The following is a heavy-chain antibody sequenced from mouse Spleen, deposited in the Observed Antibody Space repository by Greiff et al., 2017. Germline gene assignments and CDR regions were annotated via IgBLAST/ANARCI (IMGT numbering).Heavy chain of an antibody. CDR3: ARDRYYGSSYDAMDY. V-gene: IGHV5-4*01. J-gene: IGHJ4*01. CDR2: ISDGGGYT. Sequence: EVQLVESGGGLVKPGGSLKLSCAASGFTFSSYAMSWVRQTPEKRLEWVATISDGGGYTYYPDNVKGRFTISRDNAKNNLYLQMSHLKSEDTAMYYCARDRYYGSSYDAMDYWGQGTSVTVSS. CDR1: GFTFSSYA. D-gene: IGHD1-1*01.